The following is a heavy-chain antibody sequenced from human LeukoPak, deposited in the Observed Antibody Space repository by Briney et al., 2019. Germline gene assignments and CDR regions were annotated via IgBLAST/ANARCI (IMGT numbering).Heavy chain of an antibody. D-gene: IGHD6-13*01. CDR2: IRYDGSNK. Sequence: GGSLRLSCAASGFTFSGYGMHWVRQAPGKGLEWVAFIRYDGSNKYYADSVKGRFTISRDNSKNTLYLQMNSLRAEDTAVYYCAKVRGSGSSSWYYFDYWGQGTLATVSS. CDR1: GFTFSGYG. V-gene: IGHV3-30*02. CDR3: AKVRGSGSSSWYYFDY. J-gene: IGHJ4*02.